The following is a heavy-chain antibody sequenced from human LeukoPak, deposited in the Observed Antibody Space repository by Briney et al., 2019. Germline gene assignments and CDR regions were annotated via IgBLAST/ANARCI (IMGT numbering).Heavy chain of an antibody. CDR3: ARGGGFSGHDPLFFDS. V-gene: IGHV1-18*01. CDR2: ISDYNGKT. Sequence: ASVKVSCKASGYTFSSYYITWVRQAPGQGLEWMGWISDYNGKTDYAQKVQGRVAMTTDTFTTTAYMELRSLISDDTAVYYCARGGGFSGHDPLFFDSWGQGSLVTVSS. D-gene: IGHD5-12*01. CDR1: GYTFSSYY. J-gene: IGHJ4*02.